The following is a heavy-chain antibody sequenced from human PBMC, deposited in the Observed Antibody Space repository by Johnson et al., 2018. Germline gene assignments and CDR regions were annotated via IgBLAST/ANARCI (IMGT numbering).Heavy chain of an antibody. J-gene: IGHJ6*03. V-gene: IGHV3-23*01. Sequence: VQLQESGGGVVQPGRSLRLSCAASGFTFSSYAMSWVRQAPGKGLEWVSAISGSGGSTYYADSVKGRFTISRDNSKNTLYLQMNSLRAGDTAVYYCAKVPCRAARPYYMDGWGKGTTGTVSS. CDR1: GFTFSSYA. CDR2: ISGSGGST. CDR3: AKVPCRAARPYYMDG. D-gene: IGHD6-6*01.